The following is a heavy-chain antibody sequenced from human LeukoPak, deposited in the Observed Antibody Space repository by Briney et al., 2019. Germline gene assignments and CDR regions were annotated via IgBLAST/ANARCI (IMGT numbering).Heavy chain of an antibody. CDR3: TTTYCSAGSCYYYSYGMDV. Sequence: GGSLRLSCAASGFTFSNAWMNWVRLAPGKGLEWVGRIKSKTDGGTTDYAAPVRGRFTISRDDSKNTLYLQMNSLKTEDTAVYYCTTTYCSAGSCYYYSYGMDVWGQGTTVTVSS. CDR1: GFTFSNAW. J-gene: IGHJ6*02. D-gene: IGHD2-15*01. V-gene: IGHV3-15*07. CDR2: IKSKTDGGTT.